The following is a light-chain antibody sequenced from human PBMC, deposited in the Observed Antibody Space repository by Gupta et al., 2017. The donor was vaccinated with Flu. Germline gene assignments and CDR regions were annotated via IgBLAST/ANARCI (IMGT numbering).Light chain of an antibody. CDR1: TGTVTSDYY. J-gene: IGLJ3*02. Sequence: QTVVPQEPSLTVSPGGTVTLTCASSTGTVTSDYYPTWFQQKPGQTPRTLIYSTNNKHSWTPARFSGSLLGGKAALTLSGVQPEDEADYYCRVFFGGAWVFGGGTKLTVL. V-gene: IGLV7-43*01. CDR2: STN. CDR3: RVFFGGAWV.